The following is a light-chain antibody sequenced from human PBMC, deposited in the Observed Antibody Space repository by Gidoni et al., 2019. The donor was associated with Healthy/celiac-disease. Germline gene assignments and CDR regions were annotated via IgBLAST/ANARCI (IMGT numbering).Light chain of an antibody. Sequence: EIALTQSPGTLSLSPGERATLSCRASPSVSSSYLAWYQQKPGQAPRLLIYGASSRATGIPDRFSGSGSGTDFTLTISRLEPEDFAVYYCQQYGSSPLAFGPGTKVDIK. CDR3: QQYGSSPLA. J-gene: IGKJ3*01. V-gene: IGKV3-20*01. CDR1: PSVSSSY. CDR2: GAS.